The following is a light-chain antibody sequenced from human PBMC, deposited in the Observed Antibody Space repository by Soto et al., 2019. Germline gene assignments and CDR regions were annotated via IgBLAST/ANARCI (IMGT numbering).Light chain of an antibody. CDR2: AAS. J-gene: IGKJ4*01. Sequence: IQMTQSPSSLSASVGDRVTITFRSSQSISSYLDWYQQKRGKDPKLLIYAASSLQSGVPSRFSGSGSGTDFTITISSLQPEDFGAYYCQQSYSTPLTFGGGTKVDIK. CDR1: QSISSY. V-gene: IGKV1-39*01. CDR3: QQSYSTPLT.